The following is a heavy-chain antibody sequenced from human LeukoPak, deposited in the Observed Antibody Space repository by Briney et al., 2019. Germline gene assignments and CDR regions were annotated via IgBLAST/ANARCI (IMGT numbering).Heavy chain of an antibody. V-gene: IGHV4-59*04. J-gene: IGHJ5*02. CDR1: GGSISSHY. CDR3: ASPEDP. Sequence: PSETLSLTCTVSGGSISSHYWSWIRQPPGKGLEWIGYIYYSGSTYYNPSLKSRVTISVDTSKNQFSLKLSSVTAADTAVYYCASPEDPWGQGTLVTVSS. CDR2: IYYSGST.